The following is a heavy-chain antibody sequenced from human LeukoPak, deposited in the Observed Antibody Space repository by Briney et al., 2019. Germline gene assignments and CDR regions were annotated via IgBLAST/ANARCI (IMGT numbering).Heavy chain of an antibody. Sequence: PSETLSLTCAVYGGSFSGYYWSWIRQPPGKGLEWIGEINHSGSTNYNPSLKSRVTISVDTSKNQFSLKLSPVTAADTAVYYCATQKEYQLPQGWYFDLWGRGTLVTVSS. CDR3: ATQKEYQLPQGWYFDL. V-gene: IGHV4-34*01. J-gene: IGHJ2*01. CDR1: GGSFSGYY. D-gene: IGHD2-2*01. CDR2: INHSGST.